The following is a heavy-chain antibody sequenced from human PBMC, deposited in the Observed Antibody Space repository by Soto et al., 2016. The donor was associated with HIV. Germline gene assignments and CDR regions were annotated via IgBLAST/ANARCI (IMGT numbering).Heavy chain of an antibody. V-gene: IGHV3-23*01. CDR2: ISDTGSRG. J-gene: IGHJ3*02. Sequence: EVQLLESGGGAWYSLGGSLRLSCEASRLFFSTYTMNWVRQAPGKGLEWVSGISDTGSRGYYADSVKGRFTISRDNSRNTLYLQMKSLRAEDTALYYCAKKGFQTDSFDIWGQGTMVTVSS. CDR1: RLFFSTYT. CDR3: AKKGFQTDSFDI.